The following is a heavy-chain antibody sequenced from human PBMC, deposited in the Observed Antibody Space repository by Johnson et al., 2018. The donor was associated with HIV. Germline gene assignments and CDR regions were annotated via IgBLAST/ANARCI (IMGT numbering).Heavy chain of an antibody. CDR2: ISWNSGSI. CDR3: AKDIRAVAERSGAFDI. V-gene: IGHV3-9*01. Sequence: VQLVESGGGVVRPGGSLRLSCVVSGFKFDDYGMNWVRQAPGKGLEWVSGISWNSGSIGYVDSVKGRFTISRDNAKNSLYLQMNSLRAEDTALYYCAKDIRAVAERSGAFDIWGQGTMVTVSS. CDR1: GFKFDDYG. J-gene: IGHJ3*02. D-gene: IGHD6-19*01.